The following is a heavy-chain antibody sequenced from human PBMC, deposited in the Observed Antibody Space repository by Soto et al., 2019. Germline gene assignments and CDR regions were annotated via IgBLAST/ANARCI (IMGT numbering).Heavy chain of an antibody. CDR2: ISGSGADT. V-gene: IGHV3-23*01. Sequence: EVQLLESGGGLVQPGGSLRLSCAASGFTFSNYGMSWVRQAPGKGLEWVSAISGSGADTNYADSVKGRFTISRDNTKITLFLQMNSMRAEDTAVYYCAKGSTASRGYHFFFASWGKGTLVTVSS. CDR1: GFTFSNYG. CDR3: AKGSTASRGYHFFFAS. D-gene: IGHD3-22*01. J-gene: IGHJ4*02.